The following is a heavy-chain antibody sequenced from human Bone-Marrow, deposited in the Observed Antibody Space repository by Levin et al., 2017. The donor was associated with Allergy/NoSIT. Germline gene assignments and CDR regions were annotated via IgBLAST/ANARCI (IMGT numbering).Heavy chain of an antibody. V-gene: IGHV2-5*02. J-gene: IGHJ3*02. CDR3: AHRGWYCSGGSCYSSSAFDI. D-gene: IGHD2-15*01. CDR1: GFSLSTSGVG. Sequence: SGPTLVKPTQTLTLTCTFSGFSLSTSGVGVGWIRQPPGKALEWLALIYWDDDKRYSPSLKSRLTITKDTSKNQVVLTMTNMDPVDTATYYCAHRGWYCSGGSCYSSSAFDIWGQGTMVTVSS. CDR2: IYWDDDK.